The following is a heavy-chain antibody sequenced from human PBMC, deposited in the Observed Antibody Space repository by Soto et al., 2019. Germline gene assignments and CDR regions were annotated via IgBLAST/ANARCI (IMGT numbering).Heavy chain of an antibody. J-gene: IGHJ4*02. D-gene: IGHD4-17*01. Sequence: QVQLQESGPGLVKPSQTLSLTCTVSGGSISSGDYYWSWIRQPPGKGLEWIGYIYYSGSTYYNPSLKSRVTISVDTSKNQFSLKLSSVTAADTAVYYCARLELHQTTVTLYYFDYWGQGTLVTVSS. CDR3: ARLELHQTTVTLYYFDY. V-gene: IGHV4-30-4*01. CDR1: GGSISSGDYY. CDR2: IYYSGST.